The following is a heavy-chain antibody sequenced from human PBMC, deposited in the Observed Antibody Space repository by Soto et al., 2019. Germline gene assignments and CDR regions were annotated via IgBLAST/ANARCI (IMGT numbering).Heavy chain of an antibody. CDR3: ARDLGAAAGMYYYYGMDV. D-gene: IGHD6-13*01. CDR1: GYTFTSYA. J-gene: IGHJ6*02. V-gene: IGHV1-3*01. CDR2: INAGNGNT. Sequence: ASVKGSCKASGYTFTSYAMHWVRQAPGQRLEWMGWINAGNGNTKYSQKFQGRVTITRDTSASTAYMELSSLRSEDTAVYYCARDLGAAAGMYYYYGMDVWGQGTTVTVS.